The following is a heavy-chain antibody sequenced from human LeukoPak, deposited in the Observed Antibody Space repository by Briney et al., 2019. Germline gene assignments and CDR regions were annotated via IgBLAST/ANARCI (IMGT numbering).Heavy chain of an antibody. V-gene: IGHV1-24*01. J-gene: IGHJ4*02. Sequence: ASVKVSCKASGGTFSSYAISWVRQAPGKGLEWMGGFDPEDGETIYAQKFQGRVTMTEDTSTDTAYMELSSLRSEDTAVYYCATDLSLRITMVRGALRWGQGTLVTVSS. D-gene: IGHD3-10*01. CDR2: FDPEDGET. CDR3: ATDLSLRITMVRGALR. CDR1: GGTFSSYA.